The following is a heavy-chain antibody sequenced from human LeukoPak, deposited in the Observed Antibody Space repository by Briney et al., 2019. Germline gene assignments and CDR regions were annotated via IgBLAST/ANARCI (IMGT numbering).Heavy chain of an antibody. Sequence: ASVKVSCKASGYTFTSCDINWVRQATGQGLEWMGWMNPNSGNTGYTQKFQGRVTMTRNTSISTAYMELSSLRSEDTAVYYCARGSTSFLDAFDIWGQGTMVTVSS. CDR3: ARGSTSFLDAFDI. CDR2: MNPNSGNT. CDR1: GYTFTSCD. V-gene: IGHV1-8*01. D-gene: IGHD2-2*01. J-gene: IGHJ3*02.